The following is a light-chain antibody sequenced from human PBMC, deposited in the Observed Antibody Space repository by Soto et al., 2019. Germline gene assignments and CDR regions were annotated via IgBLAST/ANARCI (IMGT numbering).Light chain of an antibody. V-gene: IGKV3-15*01. J-gene: IGKJ1*01. CDR2: VAS. CDR3: QQYNNWPRT. CDR1: QGVNSN. Sequence: EIVMTQSPATLSVSPGERATLSCRASQGVNSNLAWYQQKPGQAPRLLFYVASIRATGIPGRFSGSGSGTEFTLTISSLQSEDFAVYYCQQYNNWPRTFGQGTKV.